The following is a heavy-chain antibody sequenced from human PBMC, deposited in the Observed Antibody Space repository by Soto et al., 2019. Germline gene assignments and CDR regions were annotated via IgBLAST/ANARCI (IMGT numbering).Heavy chain of an antibody. V-gene: IGHV2-5*02. CDR1: GFSLTTSGVG. D-gene: IGHD3-3*01. CDR2: IYWDDDK. CDR3: AHRILRTVFGLVTTTAIYFDF. J-gene: IGHJ4*02. Sequence: QITLNESGPTVVKPAETLTLTFTFSGFSLTTSGVGVGWIRQSPGKAPEWLALIYWDDDKRYSASLKSRLTITKDTTKNQMVLTVASVDPADTATYYCAHRILRTVFGLVTTTAIYFDFWGQGTPVVVSS.